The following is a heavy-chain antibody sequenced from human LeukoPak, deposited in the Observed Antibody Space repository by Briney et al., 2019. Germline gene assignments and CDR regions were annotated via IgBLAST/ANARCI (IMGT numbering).Heavy chain of an antibody. J-gene: IGHJ4*02. CDR3: ARGSTVDTVATPLKY. D-gene: IGHD5-12*01. Sequence: ASVKVSCKASGYTFTSCDINWVRQATGQGLEWMGWMNPKSGNTDYAQKFQGRVTMTRSTSVSTAYMELSSLRSEDTAVYYCARGSTVDTVATPLKYWGQGTLVTVSS. CDR2: MNPKSGNT. V-gene: IGHV1-8*01. CDR1: GYTFTSCD.